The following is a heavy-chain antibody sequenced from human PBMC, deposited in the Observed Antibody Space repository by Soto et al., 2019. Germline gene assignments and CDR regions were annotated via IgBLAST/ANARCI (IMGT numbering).Heavy chain of an antibody. CDR1: GYTFTGYY. CDR3: ATHYYDSSDAFDI. Sequence: ASVKVSCKASGYTFTGYYMHWVRQAPGQGLEWMGWINPNSGGTNYAQKFQGWVTMTRDTSISTAYMELSRLRSDDTAVYYCATHYYDSSDAFDIWGQGTMVTVSS. V-gene: IGHV1-2*04. CDR2: INPNSGGT. J-gene: IGHJ3*02. D-gene: IGHD3-22*01.